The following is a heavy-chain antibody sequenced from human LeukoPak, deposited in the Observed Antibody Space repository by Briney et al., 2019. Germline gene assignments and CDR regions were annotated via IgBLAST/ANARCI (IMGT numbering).Heavy chain of an antibody. CDR2: ISGSGGST. D-gene: IGHD3-10*01. Sequence: PGGSLRLPCAASGFTFSSCAMSWVRQAPGKGLEWVSAISGSGGSTYYADSVKGRFTISRDNSKNTLYLQMNSMRAEDTAVYYCAKDGVEYYGSGSYHYWGQGTLVTVSS. V-gene: IGHV3-23*01. CDR1: GFTFSSCA. CDR3: AKDGVEYYGSGSYHY. J-gene: IGHJ4*02.